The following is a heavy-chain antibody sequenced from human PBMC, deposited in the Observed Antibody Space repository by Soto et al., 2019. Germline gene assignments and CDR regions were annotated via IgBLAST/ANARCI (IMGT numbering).Heavy chain of an antibody. CDR1: GGTFSSYL. J-gene: IGHJ4*02. V-gene: IGHV1-69*13. Sequence: SIKIYSKTAGGTFSSYLINWVRQAPGQGLEWVGGIVPIYRTADYAQKFQGRVTITADESARTSYMELRSLKSQDTAVYYCVRDSGAKLSSSWGQGTLVTVS. D-gene: IGHD6-13*01. CDR2: IVPIYRTA. CDR3: VRDSGAKLSSS.